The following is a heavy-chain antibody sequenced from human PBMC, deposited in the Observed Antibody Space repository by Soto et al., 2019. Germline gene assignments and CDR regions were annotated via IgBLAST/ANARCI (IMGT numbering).Heavy chain of an antibody. J-gene: IGHJ6*02. CDR1: GGTFSSYA. D-gene: IGHD6-25*01. CDR3: ARPAAALRAYYYGMDV. V-gene: IGHV1-69*12. Sequence: QVQLVQSGAEVKKPGSSVKVSCKASGGTFSSYAISWVRQAPGQGLEWMGGIIPIFGTANYAQKLQGRGTLTADESTSTAYMELSSLRSEDTAVYYSARPAAALRAYYYGMDVWGQGTTVTVSS. CDR2: IIPIFGTA.